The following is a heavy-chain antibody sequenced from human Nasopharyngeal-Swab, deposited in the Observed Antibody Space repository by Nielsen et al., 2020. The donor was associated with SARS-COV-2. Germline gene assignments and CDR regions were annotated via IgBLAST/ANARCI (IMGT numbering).Heavy chain of an antibody. CDR2: IYWDDDK. D-gene: IGHD1-26*01. J-gene: IGHJ4*02. Sequence: SGPTLVKPTQTLTLTCTFSGFSLSTSGVGVGWIRQPPGKALEWLALIYWDDDKRYSPSLKSRLTITKDTSKNQVVLTMTNMDPVDTATYYCARDIVGATSPLFDYWGQGTLVTVSS. CDR3: ARDIVGATSPLFDY. V-gene: IGHV2-5*02. CDR1: GFSLSTSGVG.